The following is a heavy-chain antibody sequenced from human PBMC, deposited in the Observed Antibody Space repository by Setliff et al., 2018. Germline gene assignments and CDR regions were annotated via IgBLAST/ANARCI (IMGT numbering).Heavy chain of an antibody. Sequence: PGGSLRLSCAASGFTFSSYAMHWVRQAPGKGLEWVAVISSNGGSTYYADSVKGRFTISRDNAKNSLYLQMNSLRAEDTAVYYCARDSTRYFDWLDDFDYWGQGTLVTVSS. V-gene: IGHV3-64*02. J-gene: IGHJ4*02. CDR1: GFTFSSYA. CDR2: ISSNGGST. CDR3: ARDSTRYFDWLDDFDY. D-gene: IGHD3-9*01.